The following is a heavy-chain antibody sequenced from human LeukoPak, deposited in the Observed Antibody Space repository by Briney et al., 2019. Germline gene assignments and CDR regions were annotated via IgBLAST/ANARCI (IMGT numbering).Heavy chain of an antibody. J-gene: IGHJ5*02. V-gene: IGHV3-11*01. Sequence: PGGSLRLSCATSGFTFSDYFMSWMRQAPGKRLEWVSYISGSASTMFYADSVKGRFTISRDNAKNSLYLQMNSLRAEDTAIYYCARDVWDCGGDTCRDTWGLGTLVTVSS. CDR1: GFTFSDYF. CDR2: ISGSASTM. CDR3: ARDVWDCGGDTCRDT. D-gene: IGHD2-21*01.